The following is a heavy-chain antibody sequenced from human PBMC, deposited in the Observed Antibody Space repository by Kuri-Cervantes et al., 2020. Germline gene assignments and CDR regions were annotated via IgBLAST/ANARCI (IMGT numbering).Heavy chain of an antibody. V-gene: IGHV3-7*01. CDR3: ARIHSDYTDYVDNPLGQGYFLDY. CDR1: GFTLKNYC. J-gene: IGHJ4*02. CDR2: IKVDGSEK. D-gene: IGHD4-11*01. Sequence: GGSLRLSCAASGFTLKNYCMTWVRQAPGKGLEWVANIKVDGSEKYYVDSVKGRFTISRDNAKNSLYLQMSSLRAEDTAVYYCARIHSDYTDYVDNPLGQGYFLDYWGQGALVTVSS.